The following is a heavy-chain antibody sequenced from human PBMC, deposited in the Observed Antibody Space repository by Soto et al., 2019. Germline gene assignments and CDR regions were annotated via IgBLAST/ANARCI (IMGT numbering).Heavy chain of an antibody. J-gene: IGHJ6*02. Sequence: SETLSLTCTVSGGSISSYYWSWIRQPPGKGLEWIGYIYYSGSTNYNPSLKSRVTISVDTSKNQFSLKLSSVIAADTAVYYCARRGGYYGMDVWGQGTTVTVSS. CDR3: ARRGGYYGMDV. V-gene: IGHV4-59*01. CDR2: IYYSGST. D-gene: IGHD3-10*01. CDR1: GGSISSYY.